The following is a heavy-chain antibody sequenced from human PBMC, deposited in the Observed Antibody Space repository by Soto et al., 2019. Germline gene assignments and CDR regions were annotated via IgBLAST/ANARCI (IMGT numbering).Heavy chain of an antibody. D-gene: IGHD3-3*01. Sequence: GGSLRLSCAASGFTFSSCCMHWVRQAPGKGLAGVSLICDDGSKKSYVYSVKVRFTISRDNSRNTVYLQMNSLRADDTAVYYCARDASYYSLWSGYYPSRNGMHXWGQATTVTVS. CDR3: ARDASYYSLWSGYYPSRNGMHX. CDR2: ICDDGSKK. V-gene: IGHV3-33*01. J-gene: IGHJ6*02. CDR1: GFTFSSCC.